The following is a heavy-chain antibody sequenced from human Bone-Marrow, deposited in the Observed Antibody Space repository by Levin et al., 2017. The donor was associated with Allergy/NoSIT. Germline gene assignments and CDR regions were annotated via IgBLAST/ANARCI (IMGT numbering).Heavy chain of an antibody. V-gene: IGHV3-74*01. J-gene: IGHJ4*02. D-gene: IGHD1-26*01. CDR3: LTDVGGPLGY. CDR1: GFTFSNYW. Sequence: GESLKISCAASGFTFSNYWMHWVRQAPRKGLVLVSRINSDGSSTYYADFVKGRFTISRDNAKNTLYLQMNSLKIEDTVVYFCLTDVGGPLGYWGLGTLVTVSS. CDR2: INSDGSST.